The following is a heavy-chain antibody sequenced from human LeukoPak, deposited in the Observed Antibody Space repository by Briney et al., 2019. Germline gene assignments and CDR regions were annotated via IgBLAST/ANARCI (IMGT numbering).Heavy chain of an antibody. J-gene: IGHJ4*02. D-gene: IGHD1-20*01. CDR1: GVTLSNYW. Sequence: GGSLRLSCVGSGVTLSNYWMYWVRHGPEKGLVWVSRISGDGRTTDYADSGKGRFTTFRDNAKNTLYLQMNSLRAEDTAVYYCVTYNWEYEADYWGQGTLVTVSS. CDR3: VTYNWEYEADY. CDR2: ISGDGRTT. V-gene: IGHV3-74*01.